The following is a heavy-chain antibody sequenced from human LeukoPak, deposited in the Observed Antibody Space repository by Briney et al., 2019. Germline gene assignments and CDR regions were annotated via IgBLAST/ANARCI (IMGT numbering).Heavy chain of an antibody. V-gene: IGHV3-23*01. D-gene: IGHD3-10*01. J-gene: IGHJ4*02. CDR3: AKDLYGSEDS. CDR1: GFTLSSYA. Sequence: GGSLRLSCAASGFTLSSYAMSWVRQAPGKGLEWVSTFSASGGTTYYADSVKGRFAVSRDNPKNTLYLQMNSLRAEDTAVYYCAKDLYGSEDSWGQGTLVTVSS. CDR2: FSASGGTT.